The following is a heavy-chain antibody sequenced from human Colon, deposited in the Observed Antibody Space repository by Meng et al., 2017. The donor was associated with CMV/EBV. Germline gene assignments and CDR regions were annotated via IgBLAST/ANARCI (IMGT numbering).Heavy chain of an antibody. CDR3: TRDNRENSNLDAFDV. V-gene: IGHV3-21*06. CDR2: FTSSAAYI. Sequence: GESLKISCAASGFTFSRYSMSWVRQIPGKGLEWVASFTSSAAYIFYADSVKGRFTISRDHAKNLLYLQMNSLRAEDAAVYYCTRDNRENSNLDAFDVWGQGTVVTVSS. D-gene: IGHD4-11*01. CDR1: GFTFSRYS. J-gene: IGHJ3*01.